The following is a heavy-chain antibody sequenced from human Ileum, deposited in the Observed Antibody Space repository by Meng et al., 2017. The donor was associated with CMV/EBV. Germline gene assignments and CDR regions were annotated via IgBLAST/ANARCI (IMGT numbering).Heavy chain of an antibody. CDR3: ARGAYYYDSSGYWVAFDY. J-gene: IGHJ4*02. CDR2: IYYSGST. CDR1: ISSGGYY. D-gene: IGHD3-22*01. Sequence: ISSGGYYWSWIRQPPGKGLEWIGYIYYSGSTYYNPSLKSRITISVDTSKNQFSLKLSSVTAADTAVYYCARGAYYYDSSGYWVAFDYWGQGTLVTVSS. V-gene: IGHV4-30-4*01.